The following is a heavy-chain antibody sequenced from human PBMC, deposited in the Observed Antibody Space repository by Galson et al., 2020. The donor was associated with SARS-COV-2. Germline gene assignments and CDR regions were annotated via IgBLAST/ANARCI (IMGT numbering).Heavy chain of an antibody. CDR3: ATNLIAVVAPY. V-gene: IGHV3-30*03. J-gene: IGHJ4*02. Sequence: QAGGSLRLSCTASGFTFSNSVMHWVRQAPGKGLEWVALVSYDGSTKRYTDSVRGRFTVSRDNSKNTLYLQMDGLRFDDTAMYYCATNLIAVVAPYWGQGTLVTVSS. CDR1: GFTFSNSV. D-gene: IGHD6-19*01. CDR2: VSYDGSTK.